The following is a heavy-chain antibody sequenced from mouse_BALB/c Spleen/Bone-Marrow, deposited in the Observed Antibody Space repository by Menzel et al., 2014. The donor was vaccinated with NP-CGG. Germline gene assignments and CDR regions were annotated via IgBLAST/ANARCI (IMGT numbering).Heavy chain of an antibody. CDR2: ISTYSGNT. D-gene: IGHD1-1*01. CDR1: DYKFTDYA. J-gene: IGHJ2*01. V-gene: IGHV1-67*01. Sequence: VKLMESGPELVRPGVSVKISCKGSDYKFTDYAMHWVKQSHAKSLEWIGLISTYSGNTHYNQKFKGKATMTVDKSSSTAYMELARLTSEDSAIYYCARNFYGSAYFDFWGQGSTLTVSS. CDR3: ARNFYGSAYFDF.